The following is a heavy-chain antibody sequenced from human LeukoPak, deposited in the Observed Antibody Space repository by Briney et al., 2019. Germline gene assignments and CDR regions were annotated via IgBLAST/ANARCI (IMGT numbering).Heavy chain of an antibody. Sequence: GGSLRLSCAASGFTFSTYWMAWVRQAPGKGLEWVANIKGDGSEKYHGDSVTGRFTISRDNAKNSLYLQMNSLRAEDTAIYYCASYRVSHGMDAWGQGTTVTVSS. V-gene: IGHV3-7*01. J-gene: IGHJ6*02. D-gene: IGHD1-26*01. CDR3: ASYRVSHGMDA. CDR1: GFTFSTYW. CDR2: IKGDGSEK.